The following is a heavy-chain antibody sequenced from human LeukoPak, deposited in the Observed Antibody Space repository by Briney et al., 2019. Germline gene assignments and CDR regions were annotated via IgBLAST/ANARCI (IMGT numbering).Heavy chain of an antibody. CDR3: ARRRRIGAAGGDGMDV. Sequence: NPSETLSLTCTVSGGSMSNYYWTWIRQPPGQGLEWIGYTYNSGRTNYNPSLKSRVTISADTSKNQFPLKLDSVTAADTANYYCARRRRIGAAGGDGMDVWGQGTTVTVSS. CDR1: GGSMSNYY. V-gene: IGHV4-4*09. CDR2: TYNSGRT. J-gene: IGHJ6*02. D-gene: IGHD6-13*01.